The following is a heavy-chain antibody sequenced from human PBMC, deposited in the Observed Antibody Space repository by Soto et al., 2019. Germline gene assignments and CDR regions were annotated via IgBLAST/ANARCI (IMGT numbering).Heavy chain of an antibody. CDR3: AKARDQQWVRLPFDY. J-gene: IGHJ4*02. CDR2: FSATSENT. V-gene: IGHV3-23*01. D-gene: IGHD6-19*01. Sequence: EVQLLESGGGLVQPGGSLRLSCVGSGFFFSSYTMTWVRQAPGKGLEWVSSFSATSENTYYAESVRGRFTISRDNSKNTLSLQMNSLTAADTAMYYCAKARDQQWVRLPFDYWGQGILVIVSS. CDR1: GFFFSSYT.